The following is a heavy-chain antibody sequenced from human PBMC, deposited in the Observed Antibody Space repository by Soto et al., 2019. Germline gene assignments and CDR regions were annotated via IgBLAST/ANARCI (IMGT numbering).Heavy chain of an antibody. CDR2: ISGSGGST. CDR3: ARIRGLGEVSPYFDH. J-gene: IGHJ4*02. V-gene: IGHV3-23*01. Sequence: GGSLRLSCAASGFTFSSYAMSWVRQAPGKGLEWVSAISGSGGSTYYADSVKGRFTISRDNSKNTLYLQVNSLRAEDTAVYYCARIRGLGEVSPYFDHWGQGALVTVSS. CDR1: GFTFSSYA. D-gene: IGHD3-16*01.